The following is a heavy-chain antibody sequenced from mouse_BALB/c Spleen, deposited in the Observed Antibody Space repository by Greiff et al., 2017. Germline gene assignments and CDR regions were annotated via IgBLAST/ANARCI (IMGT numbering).Heavy chain of an antibody. V-gene: IGHV5-12-2*01. CDR1: GFTFSSYT. Sequence: DVHLVESGGGLVQPGGSLKLSCAASGFTFSSYTMSWVRQTPEKRLEWVAYISNGGGSTYYPDTVKGRFTISRDNAKNTLYLQMSSLKSEDTAMYYCARHPYGSSDAWFAYWGQGTLVTVSA. CDR2: ISNGGGST. D-gene: IGHD1-1*01. CDR3: ARHPYGSSDAWFAY. J-gene: IGHJ3*01.